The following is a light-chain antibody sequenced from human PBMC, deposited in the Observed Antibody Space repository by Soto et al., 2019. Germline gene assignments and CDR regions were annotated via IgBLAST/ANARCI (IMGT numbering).Light chain of an antibody. CDR3: FSYTTSSTLV. CDR2: EVS. V-gene: IGLV2-14*01. CDR1: SSDVGGYNY. J-gene: IGLJ3*02. Sequence: QSALTQPASVSGSPGQSITISCTGTSSDVGGYNYVSWYQQHPAKAPKLMIYEVSNRPSGVSHRFSGSKSGNTAALTISGLQAEDEADYYCFSYTTSSTLVFGGGTKLTVL.